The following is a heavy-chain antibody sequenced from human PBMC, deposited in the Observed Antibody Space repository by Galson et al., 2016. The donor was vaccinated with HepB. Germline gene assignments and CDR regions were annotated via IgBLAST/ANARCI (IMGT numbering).Heavy chain of an antibody. Sequence: SLRLSCAASGFTFSNFGMHWVRQAPGKGLDWAAFIRYDGSDVYYADSVKGRFTISRDNSKNTLDLQMNSLRAEDTAVYYCAREVEYSSSQFDYWGQGNLVTVSS. D-gene: IGHD5-12*01. V-gene: IGHV3-30*02. J-gene: IGHJ4*02. CDR1: GFTFSNFG. CDR3: AREVEYSSSQFDY. CDR2: IRYDGSDV.